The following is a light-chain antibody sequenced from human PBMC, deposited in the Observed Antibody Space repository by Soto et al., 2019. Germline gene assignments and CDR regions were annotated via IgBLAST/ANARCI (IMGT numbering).Light chain of an antibody. CDR2: RNN. V-gene: IGLV1-47*01. CDR1: SSNIGGNY. J-gene: IGLJ1*01. Sequence: QSALTQPPSASGTPGQRVTISCSGSSSNIGGNYVYWYQQLPGTAPKLLIYRNNQRPSGVPDRFSGSKSGTSASLAISGLRSEDEADYYCAAWDDSLSAFYVFGTGTKSPS. CDR3: AAWDDSLSAFYV.